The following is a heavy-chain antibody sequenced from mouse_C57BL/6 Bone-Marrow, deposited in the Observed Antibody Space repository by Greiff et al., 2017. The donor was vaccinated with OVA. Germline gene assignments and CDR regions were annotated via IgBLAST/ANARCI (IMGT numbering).Heavy chain of an antibody. V-gene: IGHV6-6*01. CDR2: IRNKANNHAT. D-gene: IGHD1-1*01. CDR1: GFTFSDAW. J-gene: IGHJ1*03. Sequence: EVKVEESGGGLVQPGGSMKLSCAASGFTFSDAWMDWVRQSPEKGLEWVAEIRNKANNHATYYAESVKGRFTISRDDSNSEVYLQMNSLRAEDTGIYYCTRLYYYGSSYEYFDVWGTGTTVTVSS. CDR3: TRLYYYGSSYEYFDV.